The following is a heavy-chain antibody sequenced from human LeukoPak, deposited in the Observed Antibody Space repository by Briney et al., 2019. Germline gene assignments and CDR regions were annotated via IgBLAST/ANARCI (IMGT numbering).Heavy chain of an antibody. V-gene: IGHV1-69*05. D-gene: IGHD3-22*01. CDR2: IIPIFDSA. J-gene: IGHJ4*02. Sequence: SVKVSCKASGGTFTNYAFNWVRQAPGQGLEWMGRIIPIFDSAHYAQRFQGRITITTDESSTTAYMTLSSLTSDDTAVYYCASQDASIYSESSTSPTYSDGGQGTLVTVSS. CDR1: GGTFTNYA. CDR3: ASQDASIYSESSTSPTYSD.